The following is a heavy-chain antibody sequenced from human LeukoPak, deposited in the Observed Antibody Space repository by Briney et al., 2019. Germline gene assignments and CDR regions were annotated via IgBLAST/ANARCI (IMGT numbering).Heavy chain of an antibody. CDR2: TFYRSKWYY. Sequence: SQTLSLTCAISGDSVSTYSGAWNWIRQSPSRGLEWLGRTFYRSKWYYDYALSVKSRMTISPDTSKNQFSLQLSSLTPQDTAVYFCASGFMDTNGYYFDFWGQGALVTVSS. D-gene: IGHD3/OR15-3a*01. V-gene: IGHV6-1*01. J-gene: IGHJ4*02. CDR3: ASGFMDTNGYYFDF. CDR1: GDSVSTYSGA.